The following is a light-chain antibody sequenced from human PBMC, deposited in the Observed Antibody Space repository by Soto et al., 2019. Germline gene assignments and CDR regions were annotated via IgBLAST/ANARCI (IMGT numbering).Light chain of an antibody. CDR2: EVS. CDR1: SSDVGGYNF. J-gene: IGLJ1*01. CDR3: SSYTSTSTLV. Sequence: QPASVSGSPGQSITISCTGTSSDVGGYNFVSWYQQHPGKAPKLMIYEVSSRPSGVSNRFSGSKSGDTASLTISGLQAEDEADYYCSSYTSTSTLVFGTGTKLTVL. V-gene: IGLV2-14*01.